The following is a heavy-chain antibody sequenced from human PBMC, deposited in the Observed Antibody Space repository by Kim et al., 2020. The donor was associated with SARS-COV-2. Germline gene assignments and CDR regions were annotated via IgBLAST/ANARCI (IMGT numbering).Heavy chain of an antibody. CDR3: AKGGVCSSRWDDAFDI. V-gene: IGHV3-23*01. CDR1: GFTFSSYA. CDR2: ISGSGGST. Sequence: GGSLRLSCAASGFTFSSYAMSWVRQAPGKGLEWVSAISGSGGSTYYADSGKGRFTISRDNSKNTLYLQMNSLRAEDTAVYYCAKGGVCSSRWDDAFDIWGQGTMVTVSS. D-gene: IGHD6-13*01. J-gene: IGHJ3*02.